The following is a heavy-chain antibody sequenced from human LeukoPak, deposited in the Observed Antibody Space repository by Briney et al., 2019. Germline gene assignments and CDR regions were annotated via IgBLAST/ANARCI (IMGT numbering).Heavy chain of an antibody. J-gene: IGHJ4*02. V-gene: IGHV3-23*01. CDR1: GFTFSSYA. CDR3: AKVSGIAAAGTFHY. Sequence: PGGSLRLSCVASGFTFSSYAMSWVRQAPGKGLEWVSAISGSGGSTYYADSVKGRFTISRDNSKNTLYLQMNSLRAKDTAVYYCAKVSGIAAAGTFHYWGQGTLVTVSS. D-gene: IGHD6-13*01. CDR2: ISGSGGST.